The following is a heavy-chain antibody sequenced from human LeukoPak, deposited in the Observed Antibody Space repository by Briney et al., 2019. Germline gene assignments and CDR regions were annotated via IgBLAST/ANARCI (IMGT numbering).Heavy chain of an antibody. CDR1: GGSISSYY. D-gene: IGHD2-2*01. Sequence: PSETLSLTCTVSGGSISSYYWGWIRQPPGKGLEWIGYIYYSGSTNYNPSLKSRVTISVDTSKNQFSLKLSSVTAADTAVYYCARDQGYCSSTSCNNWFDPWGQGTLVTVSS. CDR3: ARDQGYCSSTSCNNWFDP. J-gene: IGHJ5*02. V-gene: IGHV4-59*01. CDR2: IYYSGST.